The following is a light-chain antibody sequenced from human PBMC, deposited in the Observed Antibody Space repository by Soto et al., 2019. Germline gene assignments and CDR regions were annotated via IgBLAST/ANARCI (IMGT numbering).Light chain of an antibody. Sequence: EIVLTQPPATLSLSPGERATLSCRASQSVRSSLVWYQQQPGQAPRLLIYDASNRATGIPARFSGSGSGTDFTLTISSLEPKDFSVYYCQQRSNWPGTFGQGTKVDIK. V-gene: IGKV3-11*01. CDR3: QQRSNWPGT. J-gene: IGKJ1*01. CDR2: DAS. CDR1: QSVRSS.